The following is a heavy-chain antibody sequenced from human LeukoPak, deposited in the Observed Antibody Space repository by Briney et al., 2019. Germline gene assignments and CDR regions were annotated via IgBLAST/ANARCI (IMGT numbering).Heavy chain of an antibody. D-gene: IGHD2-2*01. CDR2: INPNSGGT. V-gene: IGHV1-2*02. CDR1: GYTFTGYY. CDR3: ARDLSHLVVPCGP. Sequence: GASVKVSCKASGYTFTGYYMHWVRQAPGQGLEWMGWINPNSGGTNYAQKFQGRVTMTRDTSISTAYMELSRLRSDDTAVYYCARDLSHLVVPCGPWGQGTLVTVSS. J-gene: IGHJ5*02.